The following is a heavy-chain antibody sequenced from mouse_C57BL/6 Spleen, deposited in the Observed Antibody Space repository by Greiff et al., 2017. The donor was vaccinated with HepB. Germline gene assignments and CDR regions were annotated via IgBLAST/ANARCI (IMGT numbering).Heavy chain of an antibody. Sequence: EVQLVESGGGLVKPGGSLKLSCAASGFTFSSYAMSWVRQTPEKRLEWVATISDGGSYTYYPDNVKGRFTISRDNAKNNLYLQMRHLKSEDTAMYYCARGEEIAGNWYYAMDYWGQGTSVTVSS. D-gene: IGHD4-1*01. CDR3: ARGEEIAGNWYYAMDY. J-gene: IGHJ4*01. CDR1: GFTFSSYA. V-gene: IGHV5-4*01. CDR2: ISDGGSYT.